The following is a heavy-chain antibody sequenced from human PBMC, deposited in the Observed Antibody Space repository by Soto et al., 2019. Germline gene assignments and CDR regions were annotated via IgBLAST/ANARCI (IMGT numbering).Heavy chain of an antibody. CDR3: AKDGDGCIHP. CDR1: GGSLSGYQ. CDR2: VNLSGST. D-gene: IGHD2-8*01. V-gene: IGHV4-34*01. J-gene: IGHJ5*02. Sequence: PSETLSLTCAVYGGSLSGYQWSWIRQPPGKGLEWIGEVNLSGSTNYNTSLKSRVSISINTFKNQSSLKLTTVTAADTAVYYRAKDGDGCIHPWGQGVLVTVSS.